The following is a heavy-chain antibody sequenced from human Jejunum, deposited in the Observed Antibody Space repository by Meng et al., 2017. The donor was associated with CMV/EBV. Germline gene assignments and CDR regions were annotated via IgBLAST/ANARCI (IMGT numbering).Heavy chain of an antibody. CDR3: ARGPGASTREGFDY. J-gene: IGHJ4*02. CDR1: GGSISNHY. D-gene: IGHD1-26*01. V-gene: IGHV4-4*07. CDR2: FYSSDTY. Sequence: CPGLVKPSETLSLTCTVSGGSISNHYWIWIRQSAGKGLEWIGRFYSSDTYNYHPSLNSRLTMSLDTSKNQFSLNLSSVTAADTAIYYCARGPGASTREGFDYWGLGTLVTVSS.